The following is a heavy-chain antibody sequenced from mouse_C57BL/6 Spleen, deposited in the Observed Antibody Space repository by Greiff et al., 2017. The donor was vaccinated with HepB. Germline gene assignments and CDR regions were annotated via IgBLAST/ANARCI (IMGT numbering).Heavy chain of an antibody. CDR2: IDPSDSYT. J-gene: IGHJ4*01. CDR3: ARLRSRAMDY. Sequence: QVQLKESGAELVMPGASVKLSCKASGYTFTSYWMHWVKQRPGQGLEWIGEIDPSDSYTNYNQKFKGKSTLTVDKSSSTAYMQLSSLTSEDSAVYYCARLRSRAMDYWGQGTSVTVSS. V-gene: IGHV1-69*01. CDR1: GYTFTSYW.